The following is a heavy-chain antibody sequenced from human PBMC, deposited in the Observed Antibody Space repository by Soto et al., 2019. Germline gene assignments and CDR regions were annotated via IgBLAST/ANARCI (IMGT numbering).Heavy chain of an antibody. D-gene: IGHD3-10*01. CDR1: GGSISSYY. CDR2: IYYSGST. CDR3: ARGRGYYGSGLDY. V-gene: IGHV4-59*01. J-gene: IGHJ4*02. Sequence: QVQLQESGPGLVKPSETRSLTCTVSGGSISSYYWSWIRQPPGKGLEWIGYIYYSGSTNYNPSLKSRVTISVDTSKNQFSLKLSSVTAADTAVYYCARGRGYYGSGLDYWGQGTLVTVSS.